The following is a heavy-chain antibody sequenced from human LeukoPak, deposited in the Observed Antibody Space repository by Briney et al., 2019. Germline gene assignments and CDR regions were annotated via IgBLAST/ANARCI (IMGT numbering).Heavy chain of an antibody. V-gene: IGHV3-23*01. D-gene: IGHD2-15*01. CDR3: ARDSCSGGSCYVDSYDAFDI. CDR1: GFTFSSYA. J-gene: IGHJ3*02. Sequence: GGSLRLSCAASGFTFSSYAMSWVRQAPGKGLEWVSAISGSGGSTYYADSVKGRFTISRDNSKNTLYLQMNSLRAEDTAVYYCARDSCSGGSCYVDSYDAFDIWGQGTMVTVSS. CDR2: ISGSGGST.